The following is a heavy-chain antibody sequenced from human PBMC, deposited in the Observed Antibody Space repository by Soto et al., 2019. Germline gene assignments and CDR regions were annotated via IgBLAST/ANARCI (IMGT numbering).Heavy chain of an antibody. Sequence: GGSLRLSCAASGFTSSNAWMNWVRQAPGKGLEWVGRIKSKTDGGTTDYAAPVKGRFTISRDDSKNTLYLQMNSLKTEDTAVYYCTTRIVVVVAAMSGNLGSLDYWGQGTLVTVSS. D-gene: IGHD2-15*01. V-gene: IGHV3-15*07. J-gene: IGHJ4*02. CDR1: GFTSSNAW. CDR2: IKSKTDGGTT. CDR3: TTRIVVVVAAMSGNLGSLDY.